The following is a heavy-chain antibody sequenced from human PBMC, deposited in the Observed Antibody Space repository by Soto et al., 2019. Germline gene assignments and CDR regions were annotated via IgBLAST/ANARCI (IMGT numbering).Heavy chain of an antibody. D-gene: IGHD4-17*01. J-gene: IGHJ6*03. CDR3: GGDYYYYYYYMDV. CDR2: ISGSGGGT. V-gene: IGHV3-23*01. Sequence: GGSLRLSCAASGFTFSSYAMSWVRQAPGKGLEWVSAISGSGGGTNYADSGKGRFTIARDNSKNTLYLQMNSLRAEDTAVYYCGGDYYYYYYYMDVWGKGTTVTVSS. CDR1: GFTFSSYA.